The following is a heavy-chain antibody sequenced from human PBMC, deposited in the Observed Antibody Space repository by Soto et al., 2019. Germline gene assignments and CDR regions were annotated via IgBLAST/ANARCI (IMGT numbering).Heavy chain of an antibody. Sequence: QVQLVESGGGVVQPGRSLRLSCAASGFTFRNYAMHWVRQAPGKGLECVAVISYDGGNKFYRDYVKGRFTISRDNSKNTLYLQINSLRYEDTAVYYCARGXXXDXXVVIGVRPGEYGVDVWGQGTTVTVSS. CDR2: ISYDGGNK. D-gene: IGHD2-15*01. CDR3: ARGXXXDXXVVIGVRPGEYGVDV. J-gene: IGHJ6*02. CDR1: GFTFRNYA. V-gene: IGHV3-30-3*01.